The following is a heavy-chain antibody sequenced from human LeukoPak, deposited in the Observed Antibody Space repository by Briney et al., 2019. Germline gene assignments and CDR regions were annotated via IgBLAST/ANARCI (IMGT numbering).Heavy chain of an antibody. CDR1: GFTFSSYA. V-gene: IGHV3-30*04. D-gene: IGHD3-10*01. Sequence: GGSLRLSCAASGFTFSSYAMHWVRQAPGKGLEWVAVISYDGSNKYYADSVKGRFTISRDNSKNTLYLQMNSLRAEDTAVYYCARDHWVRGVIVGANWFNPWGQGTLLTVSS. J-gene: IGHJ5*02. CDR2: ISYDGSNK. CDR3: ARDHWVRGVIVGANWFNP.